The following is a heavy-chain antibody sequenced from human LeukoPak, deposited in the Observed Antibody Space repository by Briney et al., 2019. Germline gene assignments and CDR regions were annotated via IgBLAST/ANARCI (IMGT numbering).Heavy chain of an antibody. CDR1: GYTFTIYD. J-gene: IGHJ4*02. V-gene: IGHV1-8*01. CDR2: MNPNSGNT. D-gene: IGHD4-17*01. Sequence: ASVKVSCKAFGYTFTIYDINWVRQATGQGLEWMGGMNPNSGNTGYAQRFQGRVTMTRNTSISTAYMELSSLRSEDTAVYYCARGSSNDYGDSPVDYWGQGTLVTVSS. CDR3: ARGSSNDYGDSPVDY.